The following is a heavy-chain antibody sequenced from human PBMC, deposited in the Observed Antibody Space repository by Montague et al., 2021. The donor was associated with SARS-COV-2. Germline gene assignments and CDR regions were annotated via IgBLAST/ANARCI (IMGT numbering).Heavy chain of an antibody. CDR3: SRAGSGSYSFYYYYGMDV. Sequence: SETLSLTCTVSGGSISSYYWSWIRQPPGKGLEWIGYIYHSGSTNYNPSLKSRVTISADTSKNQFSLKLSSVTAADTAVYYCSRAGSGSYSFYYYYGMDVWGQGTTVTVSS. CDR2: IYHSGST. CDR1: GGSISSYY. V-gene: IGHV4-59*08. D-gene: IGHD3-10*01. J-gene: IGHJ6*02.